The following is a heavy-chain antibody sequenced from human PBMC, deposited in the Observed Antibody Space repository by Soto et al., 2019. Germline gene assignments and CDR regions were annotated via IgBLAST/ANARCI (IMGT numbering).Heavy chain of an antibody. CDR3: ARATRSGSPHFDH. Sequence: GASVKVSCKGAGYTFSNYYMHWVRQAPGQGLEWMGIINPSGDSTSYAQEFQGRVTMTRETSTSTLYMELSSLRSEDTAVYYCARATRSGSPHFDHWGQGTLVTSSS. CDR1: GYTFSNYY. V-gene: IGHV1-46*01. CDR2: INPSGDST. D-gene: IGHD5-12*01. J-gene: IGHJ4*02.